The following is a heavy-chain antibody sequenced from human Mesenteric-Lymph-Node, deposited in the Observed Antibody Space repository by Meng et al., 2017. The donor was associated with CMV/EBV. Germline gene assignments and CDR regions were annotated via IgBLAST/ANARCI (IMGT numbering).Heavy chain of an antibody. CDR3: ARDTLTYSYGPGWIDP. CDR2: IFYSGSA. D-gene: IGHD3-10*01. V-gene: IGHV4-39*02. J-gene: IGHJ5*02. CDR1: GGSIRRSRHY. Sequence: GPPLSNPCGPLSSKSMVSGGSIRRSRHYWGWIRQPPGKGLEWIGSIFYSGSAHYNPALESRVTISIDKSKNEFFLNLGSVTAADTAMYFCARDTLTYSYGPGWIDPWGQGTLVTVSS.